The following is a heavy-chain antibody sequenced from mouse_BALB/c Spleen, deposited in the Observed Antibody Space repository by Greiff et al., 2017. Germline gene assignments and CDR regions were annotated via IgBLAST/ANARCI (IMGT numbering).Heavy chain of an antibody. J-gene: IGHJ2*01. CDR1: GFSLTDYG. CDR2: IWGGGST. V-gene: IGHV2-6-5*01. CDR3: AKHRMRLQSYFDY. Sequence: VQRVESGPGLVAPSQSLSITCTVSGFSLTDYGVSWIRQPPGKGLEWLGVIWGGGSTYYNSALKSRLSISKDNSTSQVFLKMNSLQTDDTAMYYCAKHRMRLQSYFDYWGQGTTLTVSS. D-gene: IGHD2-4*01.